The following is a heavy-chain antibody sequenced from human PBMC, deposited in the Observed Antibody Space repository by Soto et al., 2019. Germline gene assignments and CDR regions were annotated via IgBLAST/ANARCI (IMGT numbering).Heavy chain of an antibody. Sequence: SKTQSLTCTVYGGSVSRGSYYWSWIRQAPGKGLEWIGCIYYSGSTNYNPSLNNRVTISVDTSKKKSPLKLSSVTAEDPAVYYTSRCDTWCGEFDAFHFRAQGTRATVSS. J-gene: IGHJ3*01. D-gene: IGHD3-10*01. CDR2: IYYSGST. V-gene: IGHV4-61*01. CDR1: GGSVSRGSYY. CDR3: SRCDTWCGEFDAFHF.